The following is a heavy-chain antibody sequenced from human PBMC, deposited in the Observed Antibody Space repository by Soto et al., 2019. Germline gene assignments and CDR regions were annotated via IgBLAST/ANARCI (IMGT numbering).Heavy chain of an antibody. D-gene: IGHD3-10*01. V-gene: IGHV1-18*01. CDR3: ARAGDAPYDCSGMDV. Sequence: QVQLVQSGAEVRKPGASVKVSCKASGYTFSTSGMSWLRQAPGQGLEWMGWISTYNGDTNDAPKFQDRVTMTSDTSTSTVYMELRSLSTDDTAVSYCARAGDAPYDCSGMDVWGQGTRVTVSS. J-gene: IGHJ6*02. CDR2: ISTYNGDT. CDR1: GYTFSTSG.